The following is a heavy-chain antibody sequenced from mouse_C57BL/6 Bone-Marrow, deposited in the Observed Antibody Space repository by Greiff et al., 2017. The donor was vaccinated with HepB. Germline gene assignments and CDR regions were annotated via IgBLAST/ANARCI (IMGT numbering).Heavy chain of an antibody. J-gene: IGHJ3*01. D-gene: IGHD2-4*01. V-gene: IGHV1-64*01. Sequence: VQLQQPGAELVKPGASVKLSCKASGYTFTSYWMHWVKQRPGQGLEWIGMIHPNSGSTNYKEKFKSKATMTVDKSSSTAYMQLSSLTSEDSAVYYCARVYYEYDWFAYWGQGTLVTVSA. CDR3: ARVYYEYDWFAY. CDR2: IHPNSGST. CDR1: GYTFTSYW.